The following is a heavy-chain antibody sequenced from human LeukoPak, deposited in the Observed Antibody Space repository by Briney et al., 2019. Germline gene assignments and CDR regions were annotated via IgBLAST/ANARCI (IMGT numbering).Heavy chain of an antibody. CDR3: ARKTDMVATIDY. Sequence: PGRSLRLSCAASGFTFSSYGMHWVRQAPGKGLEWVAVISYDGSNKYYADTVKGRFTISRDNSKNTLYLQMNSLRAEDTAVYYCARKTDMVATIDYWGQGTLVTVSS. CDR2: ISYDGSNK. D-gene: IGHD5-12*01. V-gene: IGHV3-30*03. J-gene: IGHJ4*02. CDR1: GFTFSSYG.